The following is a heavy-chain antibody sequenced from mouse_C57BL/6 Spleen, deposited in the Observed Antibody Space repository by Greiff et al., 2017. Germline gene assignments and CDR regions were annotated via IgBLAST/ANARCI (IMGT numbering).Heavy chain of an antibody. CDR1: GYTFTCYW. J-gene: IGHJ2*01. D-gene: IGHD3-3*01. Sequence: QVQLQQPGAELVKPGASVTLSCKSSGYTFTCYWMTWVKQRPGQGLEWIGEIDPTDRYHNYNQKFKGKATLTVDTSSSTAYMPLSSLTSEYSAVYYCARGTGEDYWGQGTTLSVSS. V-gene: IGHV1-50*01. CDR2: IDPTDRYH. CDR3: ARGTGEDY.